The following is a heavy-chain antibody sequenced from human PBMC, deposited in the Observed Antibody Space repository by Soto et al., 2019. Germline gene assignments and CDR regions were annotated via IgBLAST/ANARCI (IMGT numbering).Heavy chain of an antibody. J-gene: IGHJ3*01. CDR1: AYTFTSYY. CDR2: INPSRGGT. CDR3: TRSIITTTGTDAFDL. D-gene: IGHD1-1*01. V-gene: IGHV1-46*03. Sequence: QVQLVQSGAEVKKPEASVRVSCKASAYTFTSYYVHWVRQAPGQGPEWMGMINPSRGGTDYAQKFQGRVTMTRDTSTTTVYMELSRLRSEDTAIYYCTRSIITTTGTDAFDLWGQGTLVTVSS.